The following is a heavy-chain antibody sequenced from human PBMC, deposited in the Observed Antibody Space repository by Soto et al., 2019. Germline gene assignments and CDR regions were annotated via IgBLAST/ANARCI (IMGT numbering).Heavy chain of an antibody. Sequence: KTSESLSLTCTVSGRSTSSSSYCWGWVHQPPGKGLEWIGSIYYSGSTYYNPSLKSRVTISVDTSKNQFSLKMNSVTAADTAVYYCAREGLPYFDYWGQGALVTVSS. CDR2: IYYSGST. CDR1: GRSTSSSSYC. CDR3: AREGLPYFDY. J-gene: IGHJ4*02. V-gene: IGHV4-39*02.